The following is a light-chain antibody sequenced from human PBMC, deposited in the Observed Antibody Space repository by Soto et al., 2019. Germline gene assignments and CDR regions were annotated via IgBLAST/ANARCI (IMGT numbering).Light chain of an antibody. V-gene: IGKV3-15*01. J-gene: IGKJ4*01. CDR1: QSVSSN. CDR3: QQYKNWPPLT. Sequence: EIVMTQSPATLSVSPGETATLSCGASQSVSSNLAWYQQKPGQAPSLLIYGASTRATDIPPRFSGSGSGTEFTLTITSLQSEDFAVYYCQQYKNWPPLTFGGGTKVDNK. CDR2: GAS.